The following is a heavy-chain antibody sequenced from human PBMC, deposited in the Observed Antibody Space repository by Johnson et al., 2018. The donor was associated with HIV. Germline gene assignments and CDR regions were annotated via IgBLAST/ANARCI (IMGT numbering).Heavy chain of an antibody. CDR1: GFTFISYA. J-gene: IGHJ3*01. D-gene: IGHD6-13*01. CDR2: ISYDGSKN. CDR3: AKDEAQTLASAGRDAFDF. V-gene: IGHV3-30*04. Sequence: QVQLVESGGGVVQPGRSLRLSCAASGFTFISYAMHWVRQAPGKGLEWVAVISYDGSKNYNADSVKGRFTISRDNSKNTLYLQMNWLRPGDTAGYYCAKDEAQTLASAGRDAFDFWGQGTAVTV.